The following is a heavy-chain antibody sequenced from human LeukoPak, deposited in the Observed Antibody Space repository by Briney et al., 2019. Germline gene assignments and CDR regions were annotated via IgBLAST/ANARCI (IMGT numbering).Heavy chain of an antibody. D-gene: IGHD3-10*01. CDR1: GGSISSSSYY. CDR3: ARHWFGELYLS. CDR2: IYHSEST. J-gene: IGHJ4*02. V-gene: IGHV4-39*01. Sequence: PSGTLSPTCTVSGGSISSSSYYWGWIRQPPGKGLEWIGSIYHSESTYYNPSLKSRVSISVDTSKNQFSLKLSSVTAADTAVYYCARHWFGELYLSWGQGTLVTVSP.